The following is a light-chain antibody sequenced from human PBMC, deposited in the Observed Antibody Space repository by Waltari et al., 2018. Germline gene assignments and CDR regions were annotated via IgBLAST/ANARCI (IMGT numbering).Light chain of an antibody. Sequence: QSALTQPASVSGSPGQSITISCTGMSSDVGSYNLVSGYQQFPGRAPQLIIYEVYRRPSGISDRFSGSKSGNTASLTISGLRAEDEADYYCCSYAGPATFVVFGGGTKLTVL. CDR1: SSDVGSYNL. CDR2: EVY. V-gene: IGLV2-23*02. CDR3: CSYAGPATFVV. J-gene: IGLJ2*01.